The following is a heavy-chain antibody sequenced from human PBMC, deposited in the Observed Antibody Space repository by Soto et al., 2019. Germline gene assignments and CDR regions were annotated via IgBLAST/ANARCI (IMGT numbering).Heavy chain of an antibody. CDR3: ARANTYSSGYYSLDY. V-gene: IGHV1-2*04. J-gene: IGHJ4*02. CDR1: GYTFIGYY. D-gene: IGHD6-19*01. Sequence: QVQLVQSGAEVKKPEASVKVSCKASGYTFIGYYLHWVRQAPGQGLEWMGWINPNSGDTNYAQKFQGWVTLTRDTSMNTAYMELSRLRYDDTAVYYCARANTYSSGYYSLDYWGQGTLVTVSS. CDR2: INPNSGDT.